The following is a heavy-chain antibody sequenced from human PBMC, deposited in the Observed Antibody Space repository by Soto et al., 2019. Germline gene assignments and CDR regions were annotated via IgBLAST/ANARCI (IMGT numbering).Heavy chain of an antibody. J-gene: IGHJ4*02. V-gene: IGHV1-18*01. CDR1: GYTFTSYG. CDR3: ARDGKGGNIGVLIPTAMRY. CDR2: ISAYNGNT. D-gene: IGHD2-2*01. Sequence: GASVKVSCKASGYTFTSYGISWVRQAPGQGLEWMGWISAYNGNTNYAQNLQGRVTMTTDTSTSTAYMELRSLRSDDTAVYFCARDGKGGNIGVLIPTAMRYWGQGTLVTVSS.